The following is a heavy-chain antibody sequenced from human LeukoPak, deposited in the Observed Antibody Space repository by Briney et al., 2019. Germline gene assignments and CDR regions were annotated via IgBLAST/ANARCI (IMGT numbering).Heavy chain of an antibody. CDR1: GYTFTSYY. CDR2: INPSGGST. Sequence: ASVKVSCKASGYTFTSYYMHWVRQAPGQGLEWMGIINPSGGSTSYAQKFQGRVTMTRDTSTSIVYMELSSLRSEDTAVYYCASVGGGGYLYDYYGMDVWGQGTTVTVSS. D-gene: IGHD2-15*01. J-gene: IGHJ6*02. V-gene: IGHV1-46*01. CDR3: ASVGGGGYLYDYYGMDV.